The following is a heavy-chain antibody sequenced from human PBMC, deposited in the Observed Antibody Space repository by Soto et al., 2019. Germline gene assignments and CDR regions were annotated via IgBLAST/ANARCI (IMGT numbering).Heavy chain of an antibody. CDR1: GGSINSGGYS. J-gene: IGHJ4*02. CDR3: ARGAPVDLDY. CDR2: IYHSGST. V-gene: IGHV4-30-2*01. Sequence: SETMSLTCAVSGGSINSGGYSWSWIRQPPGKGLEWIGYIYHSGSTYYNPSLKSRVTISVDRSKNQFSLKLSSVTAADTAVYYCARGAPVDLDYWGQGTLVTVSS.